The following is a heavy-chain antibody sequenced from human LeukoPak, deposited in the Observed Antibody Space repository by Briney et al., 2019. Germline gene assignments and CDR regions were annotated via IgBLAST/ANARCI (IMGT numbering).Heavy chain of an antibody. CDR1: GYTFTSYA. V-gene: IGHV1-3*01. J-gene: IGHJ5*02. Sequence: ASVKVSCKASGYTFTSYAMHWVRQAPGQRLEWMGWINAGNDNTKYSQNFQGRVTITRDTSAGTTYMELNSLTSEDTAMYYCAREGYCSGGSCYTPVSWFDPWGQGTLVTVSS. D-gene: IGHD2-15*01. CDR2: INAGNDNT. CDR3: AREGYCSGGSCYTPVSWFDP.